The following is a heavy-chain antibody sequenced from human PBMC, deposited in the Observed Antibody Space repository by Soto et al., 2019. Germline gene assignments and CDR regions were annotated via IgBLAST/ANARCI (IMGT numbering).Heavy chain of an antibody. J-gene: IGHJ4*02. Sequence: SETLSLTCAVYGGSFSGYYWSWIRQPPGKGLEWIGEINHSGSTNYNPSLKSRVTISVDTSKNQFSLKLSSVTAADTAVYYCARGRFGYYDSSGHTGGYDYWGQGTLVTVSS. CDR3: ARGRFGYYDSSGHTGGYDY. CDR2: INHSGST. CDR1: GGSFSGYY. V-gene: IGHV4-34*01. D-gene: IGHD3-22*01.